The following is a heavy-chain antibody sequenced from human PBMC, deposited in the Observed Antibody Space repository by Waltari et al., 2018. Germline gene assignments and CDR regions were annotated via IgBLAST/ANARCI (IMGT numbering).Heavy chain of an antibody. Sequence: QVQLVQSGAEVKKPGASVKVSCKASGYTFTDYYIHWVRQAPGQGLEWMGWINPNSGGSNYAQKFQGGVTMTRDTSISTAYMELSRLTSDDTAVYYCARLGIDYGGNSPPFDYWGQGTLVTVSS. CDR3: ARLGIDYGGNSPPFDY. J-gene: IGHJ4*02. V-gene: IGHV1-2*02. CDR1: GYTFTDYY. CDR2: INPNSGGS. D-gene: IGHD4-17*01.